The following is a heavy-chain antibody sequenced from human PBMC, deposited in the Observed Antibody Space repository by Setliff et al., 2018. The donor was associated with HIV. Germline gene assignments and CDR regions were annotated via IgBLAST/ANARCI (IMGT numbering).Heavy chain of an antibody. CDR1: GGSISSSSYY. D-gene: IGHD3-22*01. CDR2: IYYSGST. CDR3: ATMNYDSSGYYSD. Sequence: SETLSLTCTVSGGSISSSSYYWGWIRQPPGKGLEWIGSIYYSGSTYYNPSLKSRVTISVDTSKSQFSLKLSSVTAADTAVYFCATMNYDSSGYYSDWGQGTRVTVSS. J-gene: IGHJ4*02. V-gene: IGHV4-39*01.